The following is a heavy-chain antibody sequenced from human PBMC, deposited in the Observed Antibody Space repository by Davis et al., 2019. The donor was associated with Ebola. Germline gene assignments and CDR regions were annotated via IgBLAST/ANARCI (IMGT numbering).Heavy chain of an antibody. CDR1: GGSISSSSYY. Sequence: SETLSLTCTVSGGSISSSSYYWGWIRQPPGKGLEWIGSIYYSGSTYYNPSLKSRVTISVDTSKNQFSLKLRSVTAADTAVYYCARGGGSGSYYDYWGQGTLVTVSS. V-gene: IGHV4-39*01. J-gene: IGHJ4*02. D-gene: IGHD3-10*01. CDR3: ARGGGSGSYYDY. CDR2: IYYSGST.